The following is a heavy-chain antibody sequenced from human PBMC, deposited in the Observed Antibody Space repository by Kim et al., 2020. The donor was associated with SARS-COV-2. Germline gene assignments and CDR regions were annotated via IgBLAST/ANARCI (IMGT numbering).Heavy chain of an antibody. CDR2: INPNSGGT. Sequence: ASVKVSCKASGYTFTGYYMHWVRQAPGQGLEWMGRINPNSGGTNYAQKFQGRVTMTRDTSISTAYMELSRLRSDDTAVYYCARGVIAGNYDILTGYSSRRKNGMDVWGQGTTVTVSS. CDR1: GYTFTGYY. D-gene: IGHD3-9*01. J-gene: IGHJ6*02. CDR3: ARGVIAGNYDILTGYSSRRKNGMDV. V-gene: IGHV1-2*06.